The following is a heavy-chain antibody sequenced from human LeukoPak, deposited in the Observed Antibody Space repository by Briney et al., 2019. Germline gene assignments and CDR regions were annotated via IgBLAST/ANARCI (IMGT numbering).Heavy chain of an antibody. D-gene: IGHD3-16*02. V-gene: IGHV6-1*01. CDR2: TYYRSKWYN. CDR1: GDSVSSNSAA. J-gene: IGHJ4*02. CDR3: AIQRSRSTFGGVIVEQFDY. Sequence: SQTLSLTCAISGDSVSSNSAAWNWIRQSPSRGLEWLGRTYYRSKWYNDYAVSVKSRITINPDTSKNQFSLQLNSVTPEDTAVYYCAIQRSRSTFGGVIVEQFDYWGQGTLVTVSS.